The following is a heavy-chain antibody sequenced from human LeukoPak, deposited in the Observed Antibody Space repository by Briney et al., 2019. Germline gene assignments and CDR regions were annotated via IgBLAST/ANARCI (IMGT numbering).Heavy chain of an antibody. D-gene: IGHD6-13*01. CDR3: PKALYSSSYYSMDV. V-gene: IGHV3-9*01. J-gene: IGHJ6*04. Sequence: SLRLSCAASGFTFDDYAMHWVRQAPGKGLEGVSGISWNSGSIGYADSVKGRFTISRDNAKNSLYLKMNSLRVEETALYYCPKALYSSSYYSMDVWGEGTTVTVSS. CDR2: ISWNSGSI. CDR1: GFTFDDYA.